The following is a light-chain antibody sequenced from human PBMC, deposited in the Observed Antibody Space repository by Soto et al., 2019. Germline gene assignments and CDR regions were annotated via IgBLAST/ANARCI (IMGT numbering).Light chain of an antibody. CDR1: QSLLHSNGYNY. V-gene: IGKV2-28*01. Sequence: EIVLTQSPATLSLSPGERATLSCRASQSLLHSNGYNYLDWYLQKPGQSPQLLIYLGSNRASGVPDRFSGSGSGTDFTLKISRVEAEDVGVYYCMQPLQSWTFGQGTKVEIK. CDR3: MQPLQSWT. J-gene: IGKJ1*01. CDR2: LGS.